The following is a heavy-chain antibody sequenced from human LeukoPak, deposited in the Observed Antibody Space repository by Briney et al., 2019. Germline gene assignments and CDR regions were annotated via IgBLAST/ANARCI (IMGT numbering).Heavy chain of an antibody. CDR1: GGTFSSYA. V-gene: IGHV1-69*05. Sequence: GSSVKVSCKASGGTFSSYAISWVRQAPGQGLEGVGGIIPIFGTANYAQKFQGRVTITTDESTSTAYMELSSLRSEDTAVYYCAKHPRPLGMSGDNYYDYWGQGTLVTVSS. D-gene: IGHD2-21*01. J-gene: IGHJ4*02. CDR2: IIPIFGTA. CDR3: AKHPRPLGMSGDNYYDY.